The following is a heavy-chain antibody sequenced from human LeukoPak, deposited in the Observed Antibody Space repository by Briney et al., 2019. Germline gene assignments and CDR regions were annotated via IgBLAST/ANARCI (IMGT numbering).Heavy chain of an antibody. CDR1: GGTFSSYA. CDR3: AREKRDMGFIGVVLAFDI. CDR2: IIPIFGTA. V-gene: IGHV1-69*01. Sequence: SVKVSCKASGGTFSSYAISWVRQAPGQGLEWMGGIIPIFGTANYAQKFQGRVTITADESTSTAYMELSSLRSEDTAVYYCAREKRDMGFIGVVLAFDIWGQGTMVTVSS. D-gene: IGHD3-3*01. J-gene: IGHJ3*02.